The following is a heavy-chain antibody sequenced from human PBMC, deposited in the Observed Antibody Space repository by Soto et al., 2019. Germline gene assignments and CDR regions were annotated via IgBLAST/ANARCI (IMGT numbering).Heavy chain of an antibody. D-gene: IGHD5-18*01. J-gene: IGHJ4*02. CDR3: AKGGYTFAYE. CDR1: GFTFSSYA. Sequence: PGGSLRLSCAASGFTFSSYAMSWVRQAPGKGLEWVSSMSSTGESTYYADSVKGRFTISRDNSKSTLYLQMNSLRADDTAVYYCAKGGYTFAYEWGQGALVTVSS. V-gene: IGHV3-23*01. CDR2: MSSTGEST.